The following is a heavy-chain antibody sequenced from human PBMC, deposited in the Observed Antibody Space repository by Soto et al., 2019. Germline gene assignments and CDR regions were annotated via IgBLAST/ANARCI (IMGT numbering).Heavy chain of an antibody. CDR2: IYHSGST. CDR1: GGSISSSNW. D-gene: IGHD6-6*01. CDR3: AIALHSSSITY. Sequence: PSETPSLTCAVSGGSISSSNWWSWVRQPPGKGLEWSGEIYHSGSTNYNPSLKSRVTISVDKSKNQFSLKLSSVTAADTAVYYCAIALHSSSITYWGQGTLVTVSS. V-gene: IGHV4-4*02. J-gene: IGHJ4*02.